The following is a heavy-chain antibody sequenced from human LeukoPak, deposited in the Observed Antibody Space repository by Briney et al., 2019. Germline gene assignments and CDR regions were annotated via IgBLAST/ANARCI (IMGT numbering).Heavy chain of an antibody. CDR3: AKDSEYYDILTGYYRGYYFDY. Sequence: GGSLRLSCAASGFTFSSYGMHWVRRAPGKGLEWVAVISYDGSNKYYADSVKGRFTISRDNSKNTLYLQMNSLRAEDTAVYYCAKDSEYYDILTGYYRGYYFDYWGQGTLVTVSS. V-gene: IGHV3-30*18. CDR2: ISYDGSNK. D-gene: IGHD3-9*01. J-gene: IGHJ4*02. CDR1: GFTFSSYG.